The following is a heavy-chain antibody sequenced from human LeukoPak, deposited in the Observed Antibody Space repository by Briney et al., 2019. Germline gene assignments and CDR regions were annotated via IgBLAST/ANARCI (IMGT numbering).Heavy chain of an antibody. CDR2: FDTRSSSI. CDR1: GFTFSSHS. Sequence: PGGSLRLSCAASGFTFSSHSMNWVRQAPGKGLEWVSSFDTRSSSIYYADSVKGRFTISRDDARNSLYLQMNSLKAEDTAVYYCARERDEGFDYWGQGTLVTVSS. CDR3: ARERDEGFDY. D-gene: IGHD5-24*01. V-gene: IGHV3-21*01. J-gene: IGHJ4*02.